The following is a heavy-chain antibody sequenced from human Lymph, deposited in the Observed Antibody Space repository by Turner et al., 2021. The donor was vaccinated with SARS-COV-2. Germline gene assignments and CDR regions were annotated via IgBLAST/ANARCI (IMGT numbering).Heavy chain of an antibody. CDR1: VGSISSSNW. CDR2: IHHSGST. V-gene: IGHV4-4*02. Sequence: QVQLQESGPRLVNPSETLSLTCAVSVGSISSSNWWSWVRQPPGKRLEWIGEIHHSGSTNYNPALKSRVTISVDKSKNQFSLKLSSVSAADTAVYYCATKYCSGGRCSYFDYWGQGTLVTVSS. D-gene: IGHD2-15*01. CDR3: ATKYCSGGRCSYFDY. J-gene: IGHJ4*02.